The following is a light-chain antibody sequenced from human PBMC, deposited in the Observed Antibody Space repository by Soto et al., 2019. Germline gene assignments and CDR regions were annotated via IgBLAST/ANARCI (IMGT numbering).Light chain of an antibody. V-gene: IGKV1-5*02. CDR2: DAS. J-gene: IGKJ1*01. Sequence: DIQMTQSPSSLSASVGDRVTIICRASQSVSTRLAWYQQKPGKAPKLLIYDASNLGSGVPSRFSGSGSGTEFTLTISSLQPDDFATYYCQQYNTFWTFGQGTKVDIK. CDR3: QQYNTFWT. CDR1: QSVSTR.